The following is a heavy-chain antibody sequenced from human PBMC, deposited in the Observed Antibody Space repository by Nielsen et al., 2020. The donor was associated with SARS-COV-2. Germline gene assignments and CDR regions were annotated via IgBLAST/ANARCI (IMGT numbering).Heavy chain of an antibody. V-gene: IGHV3-7*01. J-gene: IGHJ3*01. Sequence: GGSLRLSCAASGFTLSSQWMGWVRQAPGKGLEWVADIKQDGSEKVYVDSVKGRFTISRDNAKNSLYLQMNSLRAEDTAIYYCARDWGRAFDVWSQGTTVTVSS. CDR3: ARDWGRAFDV. CDR1: GFTLSSQW. D-gene: IGHD3-16*01. CDR2: IKQDGSEK.